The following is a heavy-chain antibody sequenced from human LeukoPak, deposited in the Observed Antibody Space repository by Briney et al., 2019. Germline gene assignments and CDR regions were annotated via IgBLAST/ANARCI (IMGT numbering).Heavy chain of an antibody. Sequence: PGRSLRLSCAASGFTFSSYGMHWVRQAPGKGLEWVAVIWYDGSNKYYADSVKGRFTISRDNSKNTLYLQMNSLRAEDTAVYYCAKHPRYISGSYYGGWYFDLWGRGTLVTVSS. D-gene: IGHD1-26*01. V-gene: IGHV3-33*06. CDR2: IWYDGSNK. J-gene: IGHJ2*01. CDR3: AKHPRYISGSYYGGWYFDL. CDR1: GFTFSSYG.